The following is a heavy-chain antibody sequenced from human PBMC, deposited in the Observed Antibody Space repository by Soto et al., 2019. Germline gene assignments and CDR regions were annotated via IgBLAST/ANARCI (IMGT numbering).Heavy chain of an antibody. D-gene: IGHD3-3*01. J-gene: IGHJ6*02. Sequence: QVQLQESGPGLVKPSETLSLTCAVSGDSISSSNWWSWVRQSPGKGLEWIGESYHSGSTNYNPSLMSRDTISLDKSKNQFALRLRSVTAADTAVYYCARDQIFGVVRTHYYYAMDVWGQGTTVTVSS. CDR1: GDSISSSNW. V-gene: IGHV4-4*02. CDR2: SYHSGST. CDR3: ARDQIFGVVRTHYYYAMDV.